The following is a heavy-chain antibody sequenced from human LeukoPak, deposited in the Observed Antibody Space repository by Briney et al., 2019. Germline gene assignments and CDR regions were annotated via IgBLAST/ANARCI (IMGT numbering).Heavy chain of an antibody. CDR3: ARVGRVGITEDS. V-gene: IGHV4-4*07. Sequence: PSETLSLTCTVSGGSISSYYWSWLRQPAGKGLEWIGRIYASGSTNYNASLESRVTMLLDTSKNQFSLKLSSVTAADTAVYYCARVGRVGITEDSWGQGTLVTVSS. CDR2: IYASGST. J-gene: IGHJ4*02. CDR1: GGSISSYY. D-gene: IGHD6-13*01.